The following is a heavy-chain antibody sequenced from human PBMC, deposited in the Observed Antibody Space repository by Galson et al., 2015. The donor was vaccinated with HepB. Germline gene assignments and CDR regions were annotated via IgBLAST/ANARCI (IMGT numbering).Heavy chain of an antibody. CDR3: ARLETSFDI. CDR1: GDSVSSKSAA. J-gene: IGHJ3*02. CDR2: TYYRSKWNN. Sequence: CAISGDSVSSKSAAWDWIRQSPSRGLEWLGRTYYRSKWNNDYAVSVKSRITISPDTSKNQFSLHLNSVTPEDTAVYYCARLETSFDIWSQGTLVTVSS. D-gene: IGHD1-1*01. V-gene: IGHV6-1*01.